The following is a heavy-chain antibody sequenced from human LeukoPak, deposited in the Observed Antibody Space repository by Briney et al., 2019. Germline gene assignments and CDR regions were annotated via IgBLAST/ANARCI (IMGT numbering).Heavy chain of an antibody. CDR2: IYTSGST. V-gene: IGHV4-4*07. J-gene: IGHJ3*02. D-gene: IGHD3-22*01. CDR3: ARETYYYDSSGYHTEAFDI. Sequence: PSETLSLTCTVSGGSISSYYWSWIRQPAGKGLEWIGRIYTSGSTNYNPSLKSRVTMSVDTSKNQFSLKLSSVTAADTAVYYCARETYYYDSSGYHTEAFDIWGQGTMVTVSS. CDR1: GGSISSYY.